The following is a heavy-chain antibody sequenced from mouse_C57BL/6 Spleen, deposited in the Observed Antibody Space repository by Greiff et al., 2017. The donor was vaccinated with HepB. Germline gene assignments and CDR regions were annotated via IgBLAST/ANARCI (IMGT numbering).Heavy chain of an antibody. CDR1: GYAFSSYW. Sequence: VHLVESGAELVKPGASVKISCKASGYAFSSYWMNWVKQRPGKGLEWIGQIYPGDGDTNYNGKFKGKATLTADKSSSTAYMQLSSLTSEDSAVYFCARKGDGYFDYWGQGTTLTVSS. D-gene: IGHD3-3*01. CDR3: ARKGDGYFDY. CDR2: IYPGDGDT. J-gene: IGHJ2*01. V-gene: IGHV1-80*01.